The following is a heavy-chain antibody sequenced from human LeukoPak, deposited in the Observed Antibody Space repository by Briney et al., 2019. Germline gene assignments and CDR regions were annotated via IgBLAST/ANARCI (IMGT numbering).Heavy chain of an antibody. CDR3: ARGEPYYYDSSGYRGDY. CDR2: ISYDGSNK. D-gene: IGHD3-22*01. V-gene: IGHV3-30*03. Sequence: GSLRLSCAASGFTFSSYGMHWVRQAPGKGLEWVAVISYDGSNKYYADSVKGRFTISRDNSKNTLYLQMNSLRAEDTAVYYCARGEPYYYDSSGYRGDYWGQGTLVTVSS. J-gene: IGHJ4*02. CDR1: GFTFSSYG.